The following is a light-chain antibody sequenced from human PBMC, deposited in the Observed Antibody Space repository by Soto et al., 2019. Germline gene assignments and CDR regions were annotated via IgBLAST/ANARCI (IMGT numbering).Light chain of an antibody. CDR2: DAS. CDR3: QQRSNWL. Sequence: EIVLTQSPATLSLSPGERATLSCRASQSVSSSLAWYQQKPGQAPRLLIYDASNRATGIPARFSGSGSGTDFTLTISSLEPEDFAVYYCQQRSNWLFGQGTRLEMK. CDR1: QSVSSS. V-gene: IGKV3-11*01. J-gene: IGKJ5*01.